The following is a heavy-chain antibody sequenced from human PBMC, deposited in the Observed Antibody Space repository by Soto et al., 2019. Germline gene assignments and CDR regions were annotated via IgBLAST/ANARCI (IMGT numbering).Heavy chain of an antibody. CDR2: MNPNSGNT. Sequence: QVQLVQSGAEVKKPGASVKVSCKASVYTFTSYDINWVRQATGHGLEWMGWMNPNSGNTGYAQKFQGRVTMTRTTSMSTAYMELSSLRSEDTAVYYCARGINYYDSGDDAFDIWGQGTMVTVSS. CDR1: VYTFTSYD. J-gene: IGHJ3*02. V-gene: IGHV1-8*01. CDR3: ARGINYYDSGDDAFDI. D-gene: IGHD3-10*01.